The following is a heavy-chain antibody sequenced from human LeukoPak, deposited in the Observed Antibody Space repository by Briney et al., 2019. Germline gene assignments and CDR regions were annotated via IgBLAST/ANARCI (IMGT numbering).Heavy chain of an antibody. Sequence: SETLSLTCTISGGSFRITTYSWSWIRQPPGKGLEWIGYIYQSGSTRSNPSLKSRVTLSVDKPKSQISLKLSSVTAADTAVYYCARGPDASPSFDPWGPGPLVSVSS. V-gene: IGHV4-30-2*01. CDR1: GGSFRITTYS. CDR3: ARGPDASPSFDP. J-gene: IGHJ5*02. CDR2: IYQSGST.